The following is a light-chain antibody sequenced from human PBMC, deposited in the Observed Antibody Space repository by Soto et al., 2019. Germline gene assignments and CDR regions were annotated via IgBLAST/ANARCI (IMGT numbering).Light chain of an antibody. CDR2: EVS. CDR1: SSDVGGYNY. J-gene: IGLJ2*01. V-gene: IGLV2-14*01. Sequence: QSALTQPASVSGSPGQSITISCTGSSSDVGGYNYVSWYQQHPGTAPKLIIYEVSNRPSGVSNRFSGSKSCNTASLTISGLQAEDEHDYYCSAYTSSSTQVFGGGTKLTVL. CDR3: SAYTSSSTQV.